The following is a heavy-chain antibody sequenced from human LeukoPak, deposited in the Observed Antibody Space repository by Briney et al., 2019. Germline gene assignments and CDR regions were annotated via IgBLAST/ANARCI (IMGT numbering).Heavy chain of an antibody. CDR3: AKDAPIGY. D-gene: IGHD3-16*02. CDR2: IRYDGSNK. Sequence: PGGSLRLSCAASGFTFSNYGLHWVGQAPGKGLEWVAFIRYDGSNKYYADSVKGRFTIYRDNSENTLYLQMNSLTPEYTAVYYCAKDAPIGYWGQGTLVTVSS. J-gene: IGHJ4*02. V-gene: IGHV3-30*02. CDR1: GFTFSNYG.